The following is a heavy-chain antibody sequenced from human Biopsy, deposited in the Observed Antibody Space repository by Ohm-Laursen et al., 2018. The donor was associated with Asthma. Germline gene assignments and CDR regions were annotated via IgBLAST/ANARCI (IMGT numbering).Heavy chain of an antibody. CDR1: GGTFNTYV. D-gene: IGHD2-15*01. CDR2: INSVFGTT. Sequence: SVEVSCKSLGGTFNTYVIGWVRQAPGQGLEWMGGINSVFGTTTYPQKFQDRVTITADDSTSTVYMELSSLRSEDTAVYYCARKAGSCISRACYSLDFWGQGTLVTVSS. CDR3: ARKAGSCISRACYSLDF. J-gene: IGHJ4*02. V-gene: IGHV1-69*13.